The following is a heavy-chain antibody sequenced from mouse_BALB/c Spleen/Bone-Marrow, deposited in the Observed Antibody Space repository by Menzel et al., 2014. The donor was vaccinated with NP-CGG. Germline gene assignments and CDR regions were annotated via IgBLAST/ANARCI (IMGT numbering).Heavy chain of an antibody. CDR2: IRKQAYGYTT. Sequence: EVKLMESGGGLVQPGGSLRLSCTTSGFTFTDYYMSWVRQPPGKALEWLAFIRKQAYGYTTEYSASVRGRFTISRDNSQSILYLQMNTLRAEDSATYYCARFPMDYWGQGTSVTVSS. CDR1: GFTFTDYY. V-gene: IGHV7-3*02. CDR3: ARFPMDY. J-gene: IGHJ4*01.